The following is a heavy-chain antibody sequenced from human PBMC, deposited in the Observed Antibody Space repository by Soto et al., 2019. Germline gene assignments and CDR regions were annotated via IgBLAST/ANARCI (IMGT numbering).Heavy chain of an antibody. Sequence: LRLSCAASGFTFSSYAMIWVRQAPGKGLEWVSAISGGGGSIYYADSVKGRFIISRDNSKNTMYLQMNSLRAEDTAVYYCAKDRSGFPRDWFDPWGQGTLVTVSS. CDR3: AKDRSGFPRDWFDP. CDR1: GFTFSSYA. J-gene: IGHJ5*02. V-gene: IGHV3-23*01. D-gene: IGHD3-3*01. CDR2: ISGGGGSI.